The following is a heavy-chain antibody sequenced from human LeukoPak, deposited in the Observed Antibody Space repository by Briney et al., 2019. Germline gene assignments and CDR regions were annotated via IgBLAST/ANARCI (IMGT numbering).Heavy chain of an antibody. J-gene: IGHJ5*02. CDR2: IYHSGST. D-gene: IGHD5-18*01. CDR3: AREGVLDTWAENWFDP. CDR1: GGSISSGGYS. V-gene: IGHV4-30-2*01. Sequence: TLSLTCAVSGGSISSGGYSWSWIRQPPGKGLEWIGYIYHSGSTYYNPSLKSRVTISVDRSKNQFSLKLSSVTAADTAVYYCAREGVLDTWAENWFDPWGQGTLVTVSS.